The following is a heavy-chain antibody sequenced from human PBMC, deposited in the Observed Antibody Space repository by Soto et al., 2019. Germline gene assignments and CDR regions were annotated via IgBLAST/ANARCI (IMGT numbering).Heavy chain of an antibody. CDR2: IYHSGST. CDR3: ATSTIFGVVGPKGDYYGMDV. CDR1: GGSISSGGYS. J-gene: IGHJ6*02. Sequence: SETLSLTCAVSGGSISSGGYSWSWIRQPPGKGLEWIGYIYHSGSTYYNPSLKSRVTISVDRSKNQFSLKLSSVTAADTAVYYCATSTIFGVVGPKGDYYGMDVWGQGTTVTVSS. D-gene: IGHD3-3*01. V-gene: IGHV4-30-2*01.